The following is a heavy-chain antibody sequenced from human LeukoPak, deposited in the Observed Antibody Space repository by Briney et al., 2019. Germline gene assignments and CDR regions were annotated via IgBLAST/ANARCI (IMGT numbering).Heavy chain of an antibody. J-gene: IGHJ4*02. CDR3: AREKVHSSSWYYDASEY. V-gene: IGHV4-59*12. CDR1: GGSISGYY. Sequence: SETLSLTCTVSGGSISGYYWNWIRQPPGKGLEWIGYIYYSGTTNYNPSLKSRVTISVDTSKNQFSLKLSSVTAADTAVYYCAREKVHSSSWYYDASEYWGQGTLVTVSS. D-gene: IGHD6-13*01. CDR2: IYYSGTT.